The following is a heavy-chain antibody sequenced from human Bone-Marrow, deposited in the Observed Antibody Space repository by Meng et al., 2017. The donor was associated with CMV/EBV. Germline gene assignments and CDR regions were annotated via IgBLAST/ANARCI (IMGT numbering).Heavy chain of an antibody. CDR3: ARVPSAGDTAMVLVDY. V-gene: IGHV3-48*03. D-gene: IGHD5-18*01. J-gene: IGHJ4*02. CDR2: ISSSGSTI. CDR1: GFTFSSYE. Sequence: GESLKISCAASGFTFSSYEMNWVRQAPGKGLEWVSYISSSGSTIYYADSVKGRFTISRDNAKNSLYLQMNSLRAEDTAVYYCARVPSAGDTAMVLVDYWGQGTLVTVAS.